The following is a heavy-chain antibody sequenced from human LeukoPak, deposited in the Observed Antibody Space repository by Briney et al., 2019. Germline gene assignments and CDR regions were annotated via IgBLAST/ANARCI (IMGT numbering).Heavy chain of an antibody. CDR1: GGTFSSYA. CDR2: IIPILGIA. V-gene: IGHV1-69*10. D-gene: IGHD4-17*01. J-gene: IGHJ5*02. CDR3: ARGGAMTTVVTGQFNWFDP. Sequence: APVKVSCKASGGTFSSYAISWVRQAPGQGLEWMGGIIPILGIANYAQKFQGRVTITADKSTSTAYMELSSLRSEDTAVYYCARGGAMTTVVTGQFNWFDPWGQGTLVTVSS.